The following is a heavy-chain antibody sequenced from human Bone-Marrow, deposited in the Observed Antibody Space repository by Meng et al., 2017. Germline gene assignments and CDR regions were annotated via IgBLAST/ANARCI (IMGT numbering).Heavy chain of an antibody. CDR3: AREGISGTTSDY. CDR2: ISGSGSLT. CDR1: GFTFSSYE. D-gene: IGHD1-1*01. Sequence: GESLKISCATSGFTFSSYEMNWVRQAPGKGLEWVSYISGSGSLTKYTDSVKGRFTISRDNAKNSLYLQMHTLRAEDTAVYYCAREGISGTTSDYWGQGTTVTVSS. J-gene: IGHJ4*02. V-gene: IGHV3-48*03.